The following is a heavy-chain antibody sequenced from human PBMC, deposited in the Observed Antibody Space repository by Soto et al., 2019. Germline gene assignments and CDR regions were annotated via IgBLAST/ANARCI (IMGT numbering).Heavy chain of an antibody. CDR3: AKSLLDYCSGGSCYTQVAFDI. CDR1: GYSFTSYG. V-gene: IGHV1-18*01. Sequence: QVQLVQSGAEVKKLGASVKVSCKASGYSFTSYGISWVRQAPGQGLEWMGWISANNDNTNYAQKFQGRVTMTTDTFTSTAYMELRSLRSDDTAVYYCAKSLLDYCSGGSCYTQVAFDIWGQGTMVTVSS. J-gene: IGHJ3*02. D-gene: IGHD2-15*01. CDR2: ISANNDNT.